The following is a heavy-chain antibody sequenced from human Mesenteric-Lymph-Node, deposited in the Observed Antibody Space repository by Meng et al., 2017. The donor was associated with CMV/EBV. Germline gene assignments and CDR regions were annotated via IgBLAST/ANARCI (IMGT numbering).Heavy chain of an antibody. CDR1: GFIVSSNY. J-gene: IGHJ6*02. D-gene: IGHD1-26*01. CDR3: ARDGSGSPNYYYGMDV. V-gene: IGHV3-66*02. CDR2: IYSGGTT. Sequence: GGSLRLSCAASGFIVSSNYMSWVRQAPGKGLQWVSVIYSGGTTYYADSVQGRFTISRDNSKNTLYLQMNSLTAEDTAVYYCARDGSGSPNYYYGMDVWGQGTTVTVSS.